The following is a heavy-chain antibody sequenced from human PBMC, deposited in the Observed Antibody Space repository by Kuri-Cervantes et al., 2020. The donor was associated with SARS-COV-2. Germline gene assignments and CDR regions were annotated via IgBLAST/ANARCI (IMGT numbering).Heavy chain of an antibody. CDR2: ISSSGTTT. D-gene: IGHD3-3*01. J-gene: IGHJ3*01. CDR1: GFTFSDYY. CDR3: ARAGERYYDFWSGHLPNDAVDV. Sequence: GESLKISCAASGFTFSDYYMHWIRQAPGKGLEWVSYISSSGTTTYYADSMKGRFTISRDNAKKSLYVQMNSLRAVDTAVYYCARAGERYYDFWSGHLPNDAVDVWGRGTMVTVSS. V-gene: IGHV3-11*04.